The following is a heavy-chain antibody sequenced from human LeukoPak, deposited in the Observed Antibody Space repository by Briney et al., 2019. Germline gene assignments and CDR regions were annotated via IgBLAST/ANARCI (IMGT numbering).Heavy chain of an antibody. CDR1: GFTFSSYS. Sequence: GGSLRLSCAASGFTFSSYSMNWVRQAPGKGLEWVSYISSSSRTIYYADSVKGRFTISRENAKNSLYLQMNSLRDEDTAVYYCARDLPPGSSGWYLGYWSQGTLVTVSS. CDR3: ARDLPPGSSGWYLGY. D-gene: IGHD6-19*01. CDR2: ISSSSRTI. V-gene: IGHV3-48*02. J-gene: IGHJ4*02.